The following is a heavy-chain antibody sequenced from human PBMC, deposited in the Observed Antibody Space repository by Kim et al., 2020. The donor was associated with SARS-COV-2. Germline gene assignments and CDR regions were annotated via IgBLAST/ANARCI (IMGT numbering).Heavy chain of an antibody. D-gene: IGHD4-17*01. V-gene: IGHV3-21*01. Sequence: SVKGRFTISRDNAKNSLYLQMNSLRAEDTAVYYCASSGGDYGDYKDAFDIWGQGTMVTVSS. CDR3: ASSGGDYGDYKDAFDI. J-gene: IGHJ3*02.